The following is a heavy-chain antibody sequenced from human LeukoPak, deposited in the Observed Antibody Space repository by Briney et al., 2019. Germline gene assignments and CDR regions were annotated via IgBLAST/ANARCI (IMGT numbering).Heavy chain of an antibody. CDR2: IKQDGSEK. D-gene: IGHD2-2*01. CDR1: GFTFSSYW. CDR3: ARDCSSTSCYLIDY. V-gene: IGHV3-7*01. Sequence: PGGSLRLSCAASGFTFSSYWMSWVRQAPGKGLEWVANIKQDGSEKYYVDSVKGRFTISRDNAKNSLYLQMNSLRAEDTAVYYCARDCSSTSCYLIDYWGQGTLVTVSS. J-gene: IGHJ4*02.